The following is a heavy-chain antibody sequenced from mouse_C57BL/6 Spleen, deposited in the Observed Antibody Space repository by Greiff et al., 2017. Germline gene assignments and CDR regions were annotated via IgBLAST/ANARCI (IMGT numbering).Heavy chain of an antibody. D-gene: IGHD1-1*01. J-gene: IGHJ1*03. Sequence: VQLQESGAELVKPGASVKMSCKASGYTFTSYWITWVKQRPGQGLEWIGDIYPGSGSTNYNEKFKSKATLTVDTSSSTAYMQLSSLTSEDSAVYYCARPTVVATRGYFDVWGTGTTVTVSS. CDR3: ARPTVVATRGYFDV. CDR2: IYPGSGST. CDR1: GYTFTSYW. V-gene: IGHV1-55*01.